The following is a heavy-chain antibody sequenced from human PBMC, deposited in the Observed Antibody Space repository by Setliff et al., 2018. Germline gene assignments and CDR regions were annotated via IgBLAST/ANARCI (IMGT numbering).Heavy chain of an antibody. V-gene: IGHV4-59*02. CDR3: ARDRTAYSYGLDV. CDR2: IYHNGNT. J-gene: IGHJ6*02. CDR1: GGSVSPYF. Sequence: PSETLSLTCTVSGGSVSPYFWSWIRQPPGKGLQWIGYIYHNGNTNFNPSLKSRVNMSIDTSKNQSALNLKSVTAADTAVYYCARDRTAYSYGLDVWGQGTTVTVSS. D-gene: IGHD5-18*01.